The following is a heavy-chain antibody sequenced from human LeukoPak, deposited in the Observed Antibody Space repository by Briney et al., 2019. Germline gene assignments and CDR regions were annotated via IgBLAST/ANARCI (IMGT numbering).Heavy chain of an antibody. CDR1: GLAFSSYS. V-gene: IGHV3-48*04. D-gene: IGHD2-2*01. CDR3: ARLPAYCSSTSCYYDY. J-gene: IGHJ4*02. CDR2: IRSASGSI. Sequence: GGPLRLSCTASGLAFSSYSMNWVRQAPGKGLEWVGYIRSASGSIYYADSVKGQFTISRDNAKNSLFLQMNSLRAEDTAVYYCARLPAYCSSTSCYYDYWGQGTLVTVSS.